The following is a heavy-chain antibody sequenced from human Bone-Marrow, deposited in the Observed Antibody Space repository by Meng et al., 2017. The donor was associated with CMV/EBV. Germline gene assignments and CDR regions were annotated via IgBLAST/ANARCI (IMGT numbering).Heavy chain of an antibody. CDR2: INHSGST. CDR3: ARDSTIFGVVDH. CDR1: GGSFSGYY. Sequence: ESLKISCAVYGGSFSGYYWSWIRQPPGKGLEWIGEINHSGSTNYNPSLKSRVTISVDTSKNQFSLKLSSVTAADTAVYYCARDSTIFGVVDHWGQGTLVTVSS. J-gene: IGHJ5*02. D-gene: IGHD3-3*01. V-gene: IGHV4-34*01.